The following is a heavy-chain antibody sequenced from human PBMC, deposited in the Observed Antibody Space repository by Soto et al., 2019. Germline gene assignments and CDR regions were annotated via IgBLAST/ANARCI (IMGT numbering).Heavy chain of an antibody. CDR3: VRVGGTDPTVADD. Sequence: EVQLVESGGGLIQPGGSLRLSCAASGFTVNTKYMSWVRQAPGKGLEWVSVIYSGDSTYYADSVKGRFTISRDNSKNTLYLQMNSLRAEDTAVYYCVRVGGTDPTVADDWGQGTLVTVSS. CDR2: IYSGDST. CDR1: GFTVNTKY. J-gene: IGHJ4*02. D-gene: IGHD1-1*01. V-gene: IGHV3-53*01.